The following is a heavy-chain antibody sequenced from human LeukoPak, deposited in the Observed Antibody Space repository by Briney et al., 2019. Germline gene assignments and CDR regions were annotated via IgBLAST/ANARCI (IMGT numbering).Heavy chain of an antibody. CDR1: GFTFSSYE. J-gene: IGHJ5*02. V-gene: IGHV3-48*03. D-gene: IGHD6-19*01. Sequence: GGSLRLSCAASGFTFSSYEMNWVRRAPGKGLEWVSYISSSGSTIYYADSVKGRFTISRDNAKNSLYLQMNSLRAEDTAVYYCARNQIPGYSSGWYRNWFDPWGQGTLVTVSS. CDR2: ISSSGSTI. CDR3: ARNQIPGYSSGWYRNWFDP.